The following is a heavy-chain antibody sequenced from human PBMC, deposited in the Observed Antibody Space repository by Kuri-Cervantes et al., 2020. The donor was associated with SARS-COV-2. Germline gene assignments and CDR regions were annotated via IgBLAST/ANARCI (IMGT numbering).Heavy chain of an antibody. D-gene: IGHD1-1*01. V-gene: IGHV3-7*01. CDR1: GFTFSSYW. Sequence: GGSLRLSCAASGFTFSSYWTSWVRQAPGKGLEWVANIKQDGSEKYYVDSVKGRFTISRDNAKNMLLLQMNSLRAEDTAVYYCVRDGDHWNFDYWGQGTLVTVSS. CDR2: IKQDGSEK. CDR3: VRDGDHWNFDY. J-gene: IGHJ4*02.